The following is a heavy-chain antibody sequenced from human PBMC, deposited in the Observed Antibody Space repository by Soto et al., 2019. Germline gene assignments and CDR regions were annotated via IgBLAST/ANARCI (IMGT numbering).Heavy chain of an antibody. CDR2: IYYSGST. D-gene: IGHD1-26*01. V-gene: IGHV4-61*01. J-gene: IGHJ4*02. CDR3: ARGGIVGATPLDY. CDR1: GGSVSSGSYY. Sequence: QVQLQESGPGLVKPSETLSLTCTVSGGSVSSGSYYWSWIRQPPGKGLEWIGYIYYSGSTNYNPSLKSRVNISVDTSKNQFSPKLSSVTAADTAVYYCARGGIVGATPLDYWGQGTLVTVSS.